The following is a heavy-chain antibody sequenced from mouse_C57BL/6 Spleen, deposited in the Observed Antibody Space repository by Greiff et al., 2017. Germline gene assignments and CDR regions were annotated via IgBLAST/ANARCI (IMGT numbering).Heavy chain of an antibody. V-gene: IGHV5-6*01. CDR2: ISSGGSYT. CDR1: GFTFSSYG. J-gene: IGHJ4*01. Sequence: EVQVVESGGDLVKPGGSLKLSCAASGFTFSSYGMSWVRQTPDKRLEWVATISSGGSYTYYPDSVKGRFTISRDNAKNTLYLQMSSLKSEDTAMYYCARDGSSSGYAMDYWGQGTSVTVSS. D-gene: IGHD1-1*01. CDR3: ARDGSSSGYAMDY.